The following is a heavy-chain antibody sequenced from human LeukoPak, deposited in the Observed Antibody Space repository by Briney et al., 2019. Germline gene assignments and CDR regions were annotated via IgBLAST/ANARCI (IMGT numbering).Heavy chain of an antibody. J-gene: IGHJ4*02. CDR3: ARRRWASSNVDY. CDR2: IYYSGST. Sequence: SETLSLTCTVSGGSISSSDYYWGRIRQLPGKGLEWVGCIYYSGSTYYSPSLKSRVTISIDTSKNQFSLKVNSVTAADTAVYYCARRRWASSNVDYWGQGTLVTVSS. CDR1: GGSISSSDYY. D-gene: IGHD1-1*01. V-gene: IGHV4-39*01.